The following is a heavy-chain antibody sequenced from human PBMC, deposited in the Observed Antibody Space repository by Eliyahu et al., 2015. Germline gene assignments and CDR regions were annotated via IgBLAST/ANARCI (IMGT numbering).Heavy chain of an antibody. CDR1: GFTFSSYE. Sequence: EVQLVESGGGLVQPGGSLRLSCAAYGFTFSSYEMNWVRQAPGKGLQWVSYISSDGSTIYYGDSVRGRVTISRDNAKNSLYLQMNSLRAEDTAVYYCARDSGYPADAFDVWGQGTMVTVSS. V-gene: IGHV3-48*03. CDR3: ARDSGYPADAFDV. D-gene: IGHD5-12*01. CDR2: ISSDGSTI. J-gene: IGHJ3*01.